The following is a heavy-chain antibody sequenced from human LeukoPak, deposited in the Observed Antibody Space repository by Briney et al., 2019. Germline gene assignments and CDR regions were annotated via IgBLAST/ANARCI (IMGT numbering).Heavy chain of an antibody. Sequence: SETLSLTCTVSGGSISSSSYYWGWIRQPPGKGLEWIGSIYYSGSTNYNPSLKSRVTISVDTSKNQFSLKLSSVTAADTAVYYCAREAVAGLYWYFDLWGRGTLVTVSS. CDR3: AREAVAGLYWYFDL. D-gene: IGHD6-19*01. CDR1: GGSISSSSYY. J-gene: IGHJ2*01. CDR2: IYYSGST. V-gene: IGHV4-39*07.